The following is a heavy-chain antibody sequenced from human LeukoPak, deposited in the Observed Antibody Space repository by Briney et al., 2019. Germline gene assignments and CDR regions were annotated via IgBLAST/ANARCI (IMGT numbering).Heavy chain of an antibody. D-gene: IGHD1-26*01. J-gene: IGHJ6*04. V-gene: IGHV3-30*04. CDR1: GFTFSSYA. Sequence: GRSLRLSCAASGFTFSSYAMHWVRQAPGKGLEWVAVISYDGSNKYYADSVKGRFTISRDNSKNTLYLQMNSLRAEDTAVYYCAGDLAIRPLLSYGMDVWGKGTTVTVSS. CDR2: ISYDGSNK. CDR3: AGDLAIRPLLSYGMDV.